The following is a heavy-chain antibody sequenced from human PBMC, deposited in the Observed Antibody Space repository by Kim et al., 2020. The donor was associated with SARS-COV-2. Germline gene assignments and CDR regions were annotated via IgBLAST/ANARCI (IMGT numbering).Heavy chain of an antibody. V-gene: IGHV3-48*01. Sequence: SGTIYYEDSVKGRFTISRENAKNSRYLQMNSLRAEDTAVYYCANLYGMDVWGQGTTVTVSS. CDR3: ANLYGMDV. J-gene: IGHJ6*02. CDR2: SGTI.